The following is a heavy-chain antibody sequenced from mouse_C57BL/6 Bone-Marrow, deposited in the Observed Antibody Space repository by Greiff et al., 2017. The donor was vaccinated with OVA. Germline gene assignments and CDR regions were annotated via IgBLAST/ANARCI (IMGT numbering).Heavy chain of an antibody. V-gene: IGHV1-69*01. CDR2: IDPSDSYT. Sequence: VQLQQPGAELVMPGASVKLSCKASGYTFTSYWMHWVKQRPGQGLEWIGEIDPSDSYTNYNQKFKGKSTLTVDKSSSTAYMQLSSLTSEDSAVYYCARFSYYYGSSLYYFDYWGQGTTVTVSS. CDR1: GYTFTSYW. D-gene: IGHD1-1*01. J-gene: IGHJ2*01. CDR3: ARFSYYYGSSLYYFDY.